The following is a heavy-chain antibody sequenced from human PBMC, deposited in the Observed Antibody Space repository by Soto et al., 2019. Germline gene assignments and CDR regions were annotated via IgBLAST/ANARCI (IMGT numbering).Heavy chain of an antibody. V-gene: IGHV3-11*01. J-gene: IGHJ3*02. CDR2: ISSSGSTI. Sequence: GGSLRLSCAASGFTFSDYYMSWIRQAPGKGLEWVSYISSSGSTIYYADSVKGRFTISRDNAKNSLYLQMNSLRAEDTAAYYCARRLGGYQLLYAFDIWGQGTMVTVSS. D-gene: IGHD2-2*01. CDR3: ARRLGGYQLLYAFDI. CDR1: GFTFSDYY.